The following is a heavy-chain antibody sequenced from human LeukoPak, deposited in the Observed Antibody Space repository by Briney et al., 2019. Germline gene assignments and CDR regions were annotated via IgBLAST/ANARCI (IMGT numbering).Heavy chain of an antibody. V-gene: IGHV3-21*01. J-gene: IGHJ4*02. CDR1: GFTFSSYG. CDR2: ISSSSSYI. D-gene: IGHD2-21*02. Sequence: GRSLRLSCAASGFTFSSYGMHWVRQAPGKGREWVSSISSSSSYIYYADSVKGRFTISRDNAKNSLCLQMNSLRAEDTAVYYCARARELVVTAINVYWGQGTLVTVSS. CDR3: ARARELVVTAINVY.